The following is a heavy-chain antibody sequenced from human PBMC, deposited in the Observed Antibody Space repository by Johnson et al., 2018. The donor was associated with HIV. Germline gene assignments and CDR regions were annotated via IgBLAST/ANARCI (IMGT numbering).Heavy chain of an antibody. CDR2: ITVSGDDI. J-gene: IGHJ3*02. V-gene: IGHV3-23*04. Sequence: VQLVESVGGLVQPRGSLRLSCAASGFTFSDCAMRWVRQGPGKGLEWVSAITVSGDDIYYADSVQGRFTISRDNVNNSVYLLLTSLRVEDTAVYFCARAHLIFPKDAFDIWGRGTMVTVSS. CDR3: ARAHLIFPKDAFDI. CDR1: GFTFSDCA.